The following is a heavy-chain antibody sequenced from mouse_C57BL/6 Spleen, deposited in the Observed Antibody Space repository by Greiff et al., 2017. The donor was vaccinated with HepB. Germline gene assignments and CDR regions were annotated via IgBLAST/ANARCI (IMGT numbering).Heavy chain of an antibody. CDR3: ASAHYYGSSYDWYFDV. CDR1: GFSLPSYG. CDR2: IWSGGST. J-gene: IGHJ1*03. Sequence: VQLQQSGPGLVQPSQRLSITCTVSGFSLPSYGVHWVRQSPGKGLEWLGVIWSGGSTDYNAAFISRLSISKDNSKSQVFFKMNSLQADDTAIYYCASAHYYGSSYDWYFDVWGTGTTVTVSS. V-gene: IGHV2-2*01. D-gene: IGHD1-1*01.